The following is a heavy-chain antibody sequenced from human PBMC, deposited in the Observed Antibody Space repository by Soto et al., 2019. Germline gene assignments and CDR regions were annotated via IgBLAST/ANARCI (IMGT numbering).Heavy chain of an antibody. J-gene: IGHJ4*02. CDR1: GFIFTRYS. CDR3: ARESEDLTSNFDY. V-gene: IGHV3-21*06. Sequence: GGSLRLSCAASGFIFTRYSMNWVRQAPGKGLEWVSSISSTTNYIYYGDSMKGRFTVSRDNAKNSLYLEMNSLRAEDTAVYYCARESEDLTSNFDYWGQGTLVTVSS. CDR2: ISSTTNYI.